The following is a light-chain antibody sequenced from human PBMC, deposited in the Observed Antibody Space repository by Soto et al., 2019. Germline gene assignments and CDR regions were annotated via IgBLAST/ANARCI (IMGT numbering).Light chain of an antibody. J-gene: IGLJ1*01. V-gene: IGLV1-40*01. CDR2: GNN. CDR1: SSNIGAGYD. CDR3: QSYDSSLSGYV. Sequence: QSVLTQPPSVSGAPGQRVTISCTGSSSNIGAGYDVHWYQQVPGTAPKLLIYGNNNRPSGVPDRFSGSKSGTSASLANTGPQAEEEADYYCQSYDSSLSGYVFATGNKVTVL.